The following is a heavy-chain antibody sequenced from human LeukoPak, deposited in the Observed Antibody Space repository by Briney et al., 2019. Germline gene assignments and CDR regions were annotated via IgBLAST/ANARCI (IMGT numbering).Heavy chain of an antibody. D-gene: IGHD5-12*01. Sequence: SETLSLTCTVSGDSISRSTYYWAWIRQPPGKGLEWIGSVYYGRSPYFNPSLESRATISVDTSKNQFSLKLSSVTAADTAVYYCARDSPGEGGYQSRWFDPWGQGTLVTVSS. CDR1: GDSISRSTYY. CDR3: ARDSPGEGGYQSRWFDP. V-gene: IGHV4-39*07. CDR2: VYYGRSP. J-gene: IGHJ5*02.